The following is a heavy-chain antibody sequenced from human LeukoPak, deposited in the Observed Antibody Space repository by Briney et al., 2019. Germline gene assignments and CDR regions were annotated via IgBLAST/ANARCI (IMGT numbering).Heavy chain of an antibody. CDR1: GGSISSGSYY. CDR3: ARNSITMVRGRAQDYYYGMDV. J-gene: IGHJ6*02. V-gene: IGHV4-61*02. D-gene: IGHD3-10*01. Sequence: SETLSLTCTVSGGSISSGSYYWSWIRQPAGKGLEWIGRIYTSGSTNYNPSLKSRVTISVDASKNQFSLKLSSVTAADTAVYYCARNSITMVRGRAQDYYYGMDVWGQGTTVTVSS. CDR2: IYTSGST.